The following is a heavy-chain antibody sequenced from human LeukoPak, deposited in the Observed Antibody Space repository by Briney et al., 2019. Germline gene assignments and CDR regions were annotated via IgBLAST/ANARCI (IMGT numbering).Heavy chain of an antibody. CDR2: ISYSGST. CDR3: ARQREWELLNYFDY. Sequence: PSETLSLTCTVSGGSISSYYWSWIRQPPGKGLEWIGYISYSGSTNYNPSLKSRVTISVDTSKNQFSLKLSSVTAADTAVYYCARQREWELLNYFDYWGQGTLVTVSS. J-gene: IGHJ4*02. D-gene: IGHD1-26*01. V-gene: IGHV4-59*08. CDR1: GGSISSYY.